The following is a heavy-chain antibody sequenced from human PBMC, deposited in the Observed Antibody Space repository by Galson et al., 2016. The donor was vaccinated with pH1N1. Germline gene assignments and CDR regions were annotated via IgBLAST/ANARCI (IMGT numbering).Heavy chain of an antibody. V-gene: IGHV3-30*18. CDR3: AKDRRVFDLPIDY. CDR1: GFSFRRYG. D-gene: IGHD3-9*01. CDR2: ISYDGSGK. J-gene: IGHJ4*02. Sequence: SLRLSCAASGFSFRRYGMHWVRQAPGKGLEWVAGISYDGSGKYYADSVKGRFTVSRDNSKNTLFLQMNSLRTEDTAVYYCAKDRRVFDLPIDYWGQGTLVTVSS.